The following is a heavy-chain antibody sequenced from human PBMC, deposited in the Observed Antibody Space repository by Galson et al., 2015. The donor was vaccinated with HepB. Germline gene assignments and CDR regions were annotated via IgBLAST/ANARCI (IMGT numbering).Heavy chain of an antibody. Sequence: AISGDSVSRNSAAWNWIRQSSSRGLECLGRTYYRSKWYNEYAVSVKSRIDINPDTSKNQFSLRLDSVTPEDTAIYYCATRYYDSWGQGTLVTVSS. CDR1: GDSVSRNSAA. CDR3: ATRYYDS. J-gene: IGHJ4*02. CDR2: TYYRSKWYN. V-gene: IGHV6-1*01.